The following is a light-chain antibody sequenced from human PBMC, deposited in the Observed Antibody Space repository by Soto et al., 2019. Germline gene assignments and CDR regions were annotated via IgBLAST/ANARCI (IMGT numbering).Light chain of an antibody. V-gene: IGLV2-14*03. J-gene: IGLJ1*01. CDR3: SSYTSSSAFFV. CDR1: SSDVGGYNY. Sequence: SALTQPASVSGSPGQSITISCTGTSSDVGGYNYVSWYQQHPGKAPKFMIYDVNNRPSGVSNRFSGSKSGNTASLTISGLQAEDEADYYCSSYTSSSAFFVFGTGTKLTVL. CDR2: DVN.